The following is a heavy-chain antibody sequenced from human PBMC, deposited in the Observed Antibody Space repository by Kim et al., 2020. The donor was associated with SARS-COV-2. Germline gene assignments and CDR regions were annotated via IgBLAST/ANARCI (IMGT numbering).Heavy chain of an antibody. Sequence: GESLKISCKGSGYSFTSYWISWVRQMPGKGLEWRGRIDPSDSYTNYSPSFQGHVTISADKSISTAYLQWSSLKASDTAMYYCAITPTTVTTYPDPDYWGQGTLVTVSS. CDR1: GYSFTSYW. J-gene: IGHJ4*02. CDR3: AITPTTVTTYPDPDY. D-gene: IGHD4-17*01. V-gene: IGHV5-10-1*01. CDR2: IDPSDSYT.